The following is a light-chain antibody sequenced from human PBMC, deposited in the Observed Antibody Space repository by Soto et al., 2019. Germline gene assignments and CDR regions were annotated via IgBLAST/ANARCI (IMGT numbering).Light chain of an antibody. V-gene: IGLV2-14*01. Sequence: QSALTQPASVSGSPGQSITISCTGTGSDVGGYNYVSWYQQHPGKAPKLMIYEVSNRNSGVSNRFSGSKSGNTASLTISGLQAEDEADYYCSSYTSSSSLKWVFGGGTKLTVL. CDR1: GSDVGGYNY. J-gene: IGLJ3*02. CDR2: EVS. CDR3: SSYTSSSSLKWV.